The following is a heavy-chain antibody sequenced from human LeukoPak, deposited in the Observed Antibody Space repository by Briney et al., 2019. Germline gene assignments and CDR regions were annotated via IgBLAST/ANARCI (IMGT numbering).Heavy chain of an antibody. CDR3: ARKPLRRYYGSAWFDP. D-gene: IGHD3-10*01. J-gene: IGHJ5*02. CDR1: GGSFSGYY. CDR2: LNHSGST. V-gene: IGHV4-34*01. Sequence: SETLSLTCAVYGGSFSGYYWSWIRQPPGKGLEWIGELNHSGSTNYNPSLKSRVTISVDTSKNQFSLKLSSVTAADTAVYYCARKPLRRYYGSAWFDPWGQGTLVTVSS.